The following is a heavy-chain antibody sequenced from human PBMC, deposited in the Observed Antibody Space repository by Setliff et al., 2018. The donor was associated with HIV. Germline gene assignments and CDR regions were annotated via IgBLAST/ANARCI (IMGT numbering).Heavy chain of an antibody. CDR2: IYTSGST. CDR3: ARSRPRSMDFYMDV. D-gene: IGHD2-8*01. V-gene: IGHV4-59*01. Sequence: KPSETLSLTCTVSGGSISSYYWSWIRQPPGKALEWIGYIYTSGSTNYNPSLKSRVTVSLDTSQNQLSLNLSSVTAADTAVYYCARSRPRSMDFYMDVWGKGTTVTVSS. CDR1: GGSISSYY. J-gene: IGHJ6*03.